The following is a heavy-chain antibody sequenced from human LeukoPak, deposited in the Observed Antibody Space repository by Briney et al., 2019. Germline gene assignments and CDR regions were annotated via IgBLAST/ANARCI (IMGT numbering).Heavy chain of an antibody. CDR2: IYTSGIT. D-gene: IGHD3-10*01. Sequence: SETLSLTCTVSGGSISSGTYYWYWIRQPAGKGLEWIGRIYTSGITNYNPSLKSRVTISVDTSKNQFSLKLTSVTAADTAVYYCARDLFFIRGDFDIWGQGTMVTVSS. CDR1: GGSISSGTYY. V-gene: IGHV4-61*02. J-gene: IGHJ3*02. CDR3: ARDLFFIRGDFDI.